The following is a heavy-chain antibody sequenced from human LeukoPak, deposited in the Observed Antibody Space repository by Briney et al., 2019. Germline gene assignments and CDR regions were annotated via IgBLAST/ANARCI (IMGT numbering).Heavy chain of an antibody. Sequence: GGSLRLSCAASGFTFSNYDMNWVRQAPGMGLEWVSTISRSAGSTYYADSVKGRFTISRDNSKNTLYLQMNSLRAEDTAVYYCAKYRTIFGGLGEFDYWGQGTLVTVSS. CDR2: ISRSAGST. V-gene: IGHV3-23*01. CDR3: AKYRTIFGGLGEFDY. CDR1: GFTFSNYD. D-gene: IGHD3-3*01. J-gene: IGHJ4*02.